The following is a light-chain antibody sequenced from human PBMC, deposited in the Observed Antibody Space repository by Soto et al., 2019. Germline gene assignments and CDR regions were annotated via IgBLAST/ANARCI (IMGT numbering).Light chain of an antibody. CDR1: QAIGSY. CDR3: QEVYSYSRT. J-gene: IGKJ3*01. CDR2: SAS. Sequence: IQLTQSPSSLSASVGDTVTITCRASQAIGSYFAWYQQRPGTARKLLIYSASTLHSGVPSRFSGSATGTEYTLTIRSLRPEDFAISYCQEVYSYSRTVGPGTTVEI. V-gene: IGKV1-9*01.